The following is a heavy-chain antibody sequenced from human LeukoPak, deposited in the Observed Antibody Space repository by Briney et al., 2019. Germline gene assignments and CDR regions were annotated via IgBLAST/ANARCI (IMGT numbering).Heavy chain of an antibody. CDR2: ISTYNGNT. D-gene: IGHD3-10*01. V-gene: IGHV1-18*04. J-gene: IGHJ6*02. CDR1: GYTFNSYS. Sequence: ASVKVSCKASGYTFNSYSVSWVRQAPGQGLEWMGWISTYNGNTNYSQKLQGRVSMTTDTSTRTAYMELRSLRSEDTAVYYCASWSLGSGSYYYYYYGMDVWGQGTTVTVSS. CDR3: ASWSLGSGSYYYYYYGMDV.